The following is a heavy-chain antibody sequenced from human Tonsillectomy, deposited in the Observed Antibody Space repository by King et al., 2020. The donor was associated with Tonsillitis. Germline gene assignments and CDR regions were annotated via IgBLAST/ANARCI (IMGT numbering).Heavy chain of an antibody. V-gene: IGHV3-15*01. CDR1: GFTFSNAW. D-gene: IGHD3-22*01. CDR2: IKSKTDGGTT. Sequence: VQLVESGGGLVKPGGSLRLSCAASGFTFSNAWMSWGRQAPGKGLEWVGRIKSKTDGGTTDYAAPVKGRFTISRDESKKTLYLQMNSLKTEDTAVYYCTTLLDYDSSAWGQGTLVTVSS. J-gene: IGHJ4*02. CDR3: TTLLDYDSSA.